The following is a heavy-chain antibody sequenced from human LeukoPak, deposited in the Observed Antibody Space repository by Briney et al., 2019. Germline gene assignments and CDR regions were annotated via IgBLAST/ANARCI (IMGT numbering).Heavy chain of an antibody. V-gene: IGHV4-59*01. CDR3: ARTYYYGSYYMDV. CDR1: GGSINSFN. CDR2: IYYSGST. J-gene: IGHJ6*03. D-gene: IGHD3-10*01. Sequence: SETLSLTCTVSGGSINSFNWRWLRHPPGKGLEWIGYIYYSGSTNYNPSLKSRVTISVDTSKNQFSLKLSSVTAADTAVYYCARTYYYGSYYMDVWGKGTTVTISS.